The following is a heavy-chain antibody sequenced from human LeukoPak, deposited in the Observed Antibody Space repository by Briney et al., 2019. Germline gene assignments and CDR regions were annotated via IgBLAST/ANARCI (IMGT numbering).Heavy chain of an antibody. Sequence: GGSLRLSCAASGLTFSSYSMNWVRQAPGKGLEWVSYISSSSSTIYYADSVKGRLTISRDNAKNSLYLQMISLGAEDTAVYYCARDAYGANSADYWGQGTLVTVSS. CDR2: ISSSSSTI. V-gene: IGHV3-48*04. CDR3: ARDAYGANSADY. CDR1: GLTFSSYS. J-gene: IGHJ4*02. D-gene: IGHD4-23*01.